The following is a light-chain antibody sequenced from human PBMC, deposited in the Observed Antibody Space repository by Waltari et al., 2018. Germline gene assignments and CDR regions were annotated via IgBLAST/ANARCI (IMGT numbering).Light chain of an antibody. Sequence: QSALTQPASVSGSPGQSITIPCTGTSNDVGSYNLVPWYQQHPGKAPKLIIYEANKRPSGISNRLSGSKSGNTASLTISGLEAEDEAEYYCCSYAGSIFVFGTGTKVTVL. J-gene: IGLJ1*01. CDR2: EAN. CDR3: CSYAGSIFV. CDR1: SNDVGSYNL. V-gene: IGLV2-23*01.